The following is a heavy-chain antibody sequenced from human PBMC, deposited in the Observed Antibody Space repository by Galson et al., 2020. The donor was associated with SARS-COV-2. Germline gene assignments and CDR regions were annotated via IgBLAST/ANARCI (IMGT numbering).Heavy chain of an antibody. CDR1: GYTFTSYA. J-gene: IGHJ6*02. V-gene: IGHV1-3*01. Sequence: ASVKVSCKASGYTFTSYAMHWVRQAPGQRLEWMGWINAGNGNTKYSQKFQGRVTITRDTSASTAYMELSSLRSEDTAVYYCAREATNAIPAANYYYYYGMDVWGQGTTVTVSS. CDR2: INAGNGNT. CDR3: AREATNAIPAANYYYYYGMDV. D-gene: IGHD2-2*01.